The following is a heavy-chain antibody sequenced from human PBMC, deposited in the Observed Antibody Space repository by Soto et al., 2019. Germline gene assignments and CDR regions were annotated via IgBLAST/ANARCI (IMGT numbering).Heavy chain of an antibody. D-gene: IGHD5-18*01. CDR2: IIPIFGTA. CDR1: GGTFSSYA. V-gene: IGHV1-69*13. J-gene: IGHJ5*02. Sequence: ASVKVSCKASGGTFSSYAISWVRQAPGQGLEWMGGIIPIFGTANYAQKFQGRVTITADESTSTAYMELSSLRSEDTAVYYCAIDLYSYGYPNWFDPWGQGIRVSVSS. CDR3: AIDLYSYGYPNWFDP.